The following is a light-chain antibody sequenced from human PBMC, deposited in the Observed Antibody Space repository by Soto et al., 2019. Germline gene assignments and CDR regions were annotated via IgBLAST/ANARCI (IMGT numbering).Light chain of an antibody. J-gene: IGKJ4*01. V-gene: IGKV3-11*01. CDR1: QSVSSY. CDR3: QQRSNWQWLT. Sequence: EIVLTQSPATLSLSPGERATLSCRASQSVSSYLAWYQQKPGQAPRLLIYDASNRATGIPARFSGSGSGTDFTLTISSLEPEDFAVYYCQQRSNWQWLTFGGGTKVEIK. CDR2: DAS.